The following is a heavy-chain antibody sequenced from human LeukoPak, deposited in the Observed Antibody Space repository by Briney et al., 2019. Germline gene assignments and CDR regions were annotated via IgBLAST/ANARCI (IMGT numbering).Heavy chain of an antibody. J-gene: IGHJ6*02. V-gene: IGHV4-34*01. CDR2: INHSGST. CDR3: ARGHYDFWSGYYLPTTGYYGMDV. D-gene: IGHD3-3*01. CDR1: GGSFSGYY. Sequence: SETLSLTCAVYGGSFSGYYWSWIRQPPGKGLEWIGEINHSGSTNYNPSLKSRVTISVDTSKNQFSLKLSSVTAADTAVYYCARGHYDFWSGYYLPTTGYYGMDVWGQGTTVTVSS.